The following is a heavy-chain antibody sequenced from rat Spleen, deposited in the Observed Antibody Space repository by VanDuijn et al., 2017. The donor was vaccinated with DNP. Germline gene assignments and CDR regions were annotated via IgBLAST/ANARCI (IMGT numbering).Heavy chain of an antibody. CDR2: ISDDGYST. Sequence: EVPLVESGGGFVQPGRSLKLSCAASGFTFSDYNMAWVRQAPKKGLEWVATISDDGYSTYYRDSVKGRFTVSRDNAKSTLYLQMDSLRSEDTATYYCARPDYWGQGVMVTVSS. CDR1: GFTFSDYN. J-gene: IGHJ2*01. V-gene: IGHV5-7*01. CDR3: ARPDY.